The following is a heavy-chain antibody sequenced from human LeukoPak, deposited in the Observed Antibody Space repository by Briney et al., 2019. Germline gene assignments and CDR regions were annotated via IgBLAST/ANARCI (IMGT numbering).Heavy chain of an antibody. CDR2: IYPGDSDT. V-gene: IGHV5-51*01. D-gene: IGHD1-1*01. CDR3: ARQAATAYDYFDY. J-gene: IGHJ4*02. CDR1: GYSFTSYW. Sequence: GESLKISCKASGYSFTSYWIGWVRQMPGKGLEWMGIIYPGDSDTRYGPSFQGQVTISADKSISTAYLQWSSLKASDTAMYYCARQAATAYDYFDYWGQGTPVTVSS.